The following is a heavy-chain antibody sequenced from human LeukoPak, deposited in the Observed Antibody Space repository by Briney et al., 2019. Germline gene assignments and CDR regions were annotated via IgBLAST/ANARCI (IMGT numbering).Heavy chain of an antibody. CDR3: ARGEGDTMVRGVIPFDY. J-gene: IGHJ4*02. CDR2: ISYDGSNK. D-gene: IGHD3-10*01. CDR1: GFTFSSYA. Sequence: VHLGRSLRLSCAASGFTFSSYAMHWVRQAPGKGLEWVAVISYDGSNKYYADYVKGRFTISRDNSKNTLYLQMNSLRAEDTAVYYCARGEGDTMVRGVIPFDYWGQGTLVTVSS. V-gene: IGHV3-30-3*01.